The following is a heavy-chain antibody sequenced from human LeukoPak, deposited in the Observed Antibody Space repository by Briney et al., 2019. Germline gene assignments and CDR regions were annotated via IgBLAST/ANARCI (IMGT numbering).Heavy chain of an antibody. V-gene: IGHV6-1*01. CDR1: GDSVSSNSAA. J-gene: IGHJ6*03. CDR3: ARAGIAVADNYYYHYYMDV. D-gene: IGHD6-19*01. Sequence: SQTLSLTCAISGDSVSSNSAAWNWIRQSPSRGLEWLGRTYYRSKWYNDYAVSVKSRITINPDTSKNQFSLQLNSVTPEDTAVYYCARAGIAVADNYYYHYYMDVWGKGTTVIISS. CDR2: TYYRSKWYN.